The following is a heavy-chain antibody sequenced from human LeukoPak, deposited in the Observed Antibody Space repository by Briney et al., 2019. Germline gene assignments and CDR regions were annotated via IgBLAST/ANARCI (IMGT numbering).Heavy chain of an antibody. CDR2: ISGSGGST. Sequence: GGSLRLSCAASGFTFSSYAMSWVRQAPGKGLEWVSAISGSGGSTYYADSVKGRFTISRDNSKNTLYLQMNSLRAEETAVYYCAKEGGIAAAGMFARRKRPGNYWGQGTLVTVSS. V-gene: IGHV3-23*01. CDR1: GFTFSSYA. J-gene: IGHJ4*02. CDR3: AKEGGIAAAGMFARRKRPGNY. D-gene: IGHD6-13*01.